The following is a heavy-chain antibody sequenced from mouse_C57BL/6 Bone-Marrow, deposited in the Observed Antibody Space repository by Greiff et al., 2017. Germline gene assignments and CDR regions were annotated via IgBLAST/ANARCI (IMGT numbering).Heavy chain of an antibody. J-gene: IGHJ4*01. V-gene: IGHV1-64*01. CDR2: MHPNGGSP. CDR3: AQSYDYVDYAMDY. Sequence: QVQLLQPGAELVKPGASVKLSCKASGYTFTNYWMHWVKQRPGQGLEWIGMMHPNGGSPDYNEKFKSEATLSVDKSSRTAYMVLSSLTSVYSAVCYCAQSYDYVDYAMDYWGQGTSVTVSS. CDR1: GYTFTNYW. D-gene: IGHD2-4*01.